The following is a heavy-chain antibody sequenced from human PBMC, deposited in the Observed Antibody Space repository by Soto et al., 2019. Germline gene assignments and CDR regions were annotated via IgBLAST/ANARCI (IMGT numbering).Heavy chain of an antibody. CDR1: GGSFSGYY. CDR2: INHSGST. J-gene: IGHJ6*02. D-gene: IGHD3-10*01. CDR3: ARKADGSGSYYSYYYYYYGMDV. V-gene: IGHV4-34*01. Sequence: SETLSLTCAVYGGSFSGYYWSWIRQPPGKGLEWIGEINHSGSTNYNPSLKSRVTISVDTSKNQFSLKLSSVTAADTAVYYCARKADGSGSYYSYYYYYYGMDVWGQGTTVT.